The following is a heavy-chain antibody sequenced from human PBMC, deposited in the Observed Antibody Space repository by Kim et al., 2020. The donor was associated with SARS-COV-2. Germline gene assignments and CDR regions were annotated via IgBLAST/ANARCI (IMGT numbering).Heavy chain of an antibody. D-gene: IGHD6-13*01. CDR2: IYTSGST. J-gene: IGHJ5*02. CDR3: AAGYSSSWYSWADSNWFDP. Sequence: SETLSLTCTVSGGSISSGSYYWSWIRQPAGKGLEWIGRIYTSGSTNYNPSLKSRVTISVDTSKNQFSLKLSSVTAADTAVYYCAAGYSSSWYSWADSNWFDPWGQGTLVTVSS. V-gene: IGHV4-61*02. CDR1: GGSISSGSYY.